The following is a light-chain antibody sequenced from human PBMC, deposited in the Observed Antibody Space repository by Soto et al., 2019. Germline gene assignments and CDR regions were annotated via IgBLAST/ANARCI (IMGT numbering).Light chain of an antibody. CDR3: QQSYNVPFT. V-gene: IGKV1-5*03. J-gene: IGKJ3*01. CDR2: KAS. Sequence: DIQMTQSPSTLSGSVGDRVTITCRASQTISSWLAWYQQKPGKAPKLLIYKASTLKSGVPSRFSGSGSGTDFTPTISSLQAEDFATYSCQQSYNVPFTFGPGTKVDIK. CDR1: QTISSW.